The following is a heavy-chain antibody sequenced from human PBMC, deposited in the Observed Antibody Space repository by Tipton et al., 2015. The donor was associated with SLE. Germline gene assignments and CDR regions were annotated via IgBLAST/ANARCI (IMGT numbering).Heavy chain of an antibody. D-gene: IGHD6-6*01. CDR1: GYSISSGYY. CDR2: IYHSGST. Sequence: TLSLTCAVSGYSISSGYYWGWIRQPPGKGLEWIGSIYHSGSTNYNPSLKSRVTISVDTSKNQFSLKLSSVTAADTAVYYCASNGQLGDFDYWGQGTLVTVSS. CDR3: ASNGQLGDFDY. V-gene: IGHV4-38-2*01. J-gene: IGHJ4*02.